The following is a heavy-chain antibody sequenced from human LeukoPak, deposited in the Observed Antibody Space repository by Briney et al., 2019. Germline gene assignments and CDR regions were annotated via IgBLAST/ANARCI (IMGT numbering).Heavy chain of an antibody. J-gene: IGHJ4*02. V-gene: IGHV4-30-2*01. CDR1: GGSISSGGYY. D-gene: IGHD6-13*01. CDR2: IYHSGST. Sequence: SSQTLSLTCTVSGGSISSGGYYWSWIRQPPGKGLEWIGYIYHSGSTYYNPSLKSRVTISVDRSKNQFSLKLSSVTAADTAVYYCARDRIDSSSWYMDYWGQGTLVTVSS. CDR3: ARDRIDSSSWYMDY.